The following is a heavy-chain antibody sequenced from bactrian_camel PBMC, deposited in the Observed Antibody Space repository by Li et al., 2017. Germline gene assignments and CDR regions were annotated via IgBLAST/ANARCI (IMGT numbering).Heavy chain of an antibody. CDR3: AADWRTDGFYGPPLTPARYQY. V-gene: IGHV3S53*01. CDR2: ITEGRNI. J-gene: IGHJ4*01. Sequence: VQLVESGGGSVQAGGSLRLSCKMPKDIFSTYCMGWFRQGPGQEREGVAIITEGRNIRYADSAKGRFTISKDNGRNTLSLRMNNLKPEDTAMYYCAADWRTDGFYGPPLTPARYQYWGQGTQVTVSS. CDR1: KDIFSTYC. D-gene: IGHD6*01.